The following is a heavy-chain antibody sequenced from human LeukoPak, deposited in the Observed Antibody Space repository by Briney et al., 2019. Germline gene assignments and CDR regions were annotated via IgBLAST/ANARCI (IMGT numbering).Heavy chain of an antibody. Sequence: GGSLRLSCAAPGFTFNNYPMNWVRQAPGKGLEWVSYISSSSSTIYYADSVKGRFTISRDNAKNSLYLQMNSLRAEDTAVYYCARYMVRGVSKSFDYWGQGTLVTVSS. CDR2: ISSSSSTI. D-gene: IGHD3-10*01. J-gene: IGHJ4*02. CDR3: ARYMVRGVSKSFDY. V-gene: IGHV3-48*04. CDR1: GFTFNNYP.